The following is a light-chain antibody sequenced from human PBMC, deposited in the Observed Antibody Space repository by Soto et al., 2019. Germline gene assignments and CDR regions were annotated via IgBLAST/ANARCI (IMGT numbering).Light chain of an antibody. V-gene: IGKV1-33*01. J-gene: IGKJ4*01. CDR3: QQYDNLPLT. CDR1: QDIRNY. CDR2: DAS. Sequence: DIQMTQSPSSLSASVGDRVTITCQASQDIRNYLNWYQQKPGKAHKLLIYDASNLETGVPSRFSGSGSGTDFTFTISSLQPEDIATYYCQQYDNLPLTFGGGTNVDIK.